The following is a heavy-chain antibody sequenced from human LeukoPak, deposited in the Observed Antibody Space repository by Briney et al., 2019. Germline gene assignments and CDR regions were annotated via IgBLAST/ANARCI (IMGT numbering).Heavy chain of an antibody. D-gene: IGHD3-10*01. J-gene: IGHJ4*02. CDR3: ARETTAPGNYFDS. CDR2: IWNDGNKK. V-gene: IGHV3-30*02. Sequence: GGSLRLSCTASGFTFSSYGMHWVRQAPGKGLEWVAFIWNDGNKKFCADSVKGRFTISRDNSKNTLYLQMNSLRVEDTAVYYCARETTAPGNYFDSWGQGTLVTVSS. CDR1: GFTFSSYG.